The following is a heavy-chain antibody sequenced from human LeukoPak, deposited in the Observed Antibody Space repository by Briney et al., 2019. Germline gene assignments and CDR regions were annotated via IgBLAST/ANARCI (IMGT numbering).Heavy chain of an antibody. J-gene: IGHJ4*02. CDR1: GFTFSSFW. Sequence: GGSLRLSCAASGFTFSSFWMAWVRQAPGKGLEWVASIKFDESERHHVDSVKGRFTISRDNAKNSLYLQMNSLRAEDTAVYFCTRVTTNGYFEYWGRGTLVTVSS. CDR2: IKFDESER. V-gene: IGHV3-7*04. CDR3: TRVTTNGYFEY. D-gene: IGHD1/OR15-1a*01.